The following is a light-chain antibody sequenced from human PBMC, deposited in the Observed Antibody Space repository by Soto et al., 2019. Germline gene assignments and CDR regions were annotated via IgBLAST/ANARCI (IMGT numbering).Light chain of an antibody. CDR3: QHYYDWPT. V-gene: IGKV3-15*01. J-gene: IGKJ3*01. CDR1: QSVSTK. Sequence: EIVMTQSPATLSVSPGEGATLSCRASQSVSTKLAWYQQKPGQGPRLLIYDASTRATRIPARFSGSGSGTEFTLTISSLQSEDLGIYYCQHYYDWPTFGPVTKVEIK. CDR2: DAS.